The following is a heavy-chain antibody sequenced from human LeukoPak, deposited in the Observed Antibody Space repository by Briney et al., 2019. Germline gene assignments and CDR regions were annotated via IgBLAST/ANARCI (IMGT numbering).Heavy chain of an antibody. D-gene: IGHD3-22*01. CDR3: AVPDSSGLYWYFDL. CDR2: INHSGST. V-gene: IGHV4-34*01. J-gene: IGHJ2*01. CDR1: GGSISGYY. Sequence: SETLSLTCAVYGGSISGYYWGWIRQPPGKGLEWIGEINHSGSTNYNPSLKSRDTISVDTSKNQFSLKLSSVTAADTAVYYCAVPDSSGLYWYFDLWGRGTLVTVSS.